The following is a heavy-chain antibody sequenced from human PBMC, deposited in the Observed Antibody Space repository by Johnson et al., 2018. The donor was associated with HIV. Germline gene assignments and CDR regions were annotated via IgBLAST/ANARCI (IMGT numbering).Heavy chain of an antibody. CDR2: ISYDGSNK. Sequence: QVQLVESGGGVVQPGRSLRLSCAASGFTFSSYAMHWVRQAPGKGLEWVAVISYDGSNKYYADSVKGRFTISRDNSKNTLYLQIDNLRAEDTAVYYCARDGVYSSPWDALDIWGHGTMVTVSS. CDR1: GFTFSSYA. CDR3: ARDGVYSSPWDALDI. J-gene: IGHJ3*02. V-gene: IGHV3-30*04. D-gene: IGHD6-13*01.